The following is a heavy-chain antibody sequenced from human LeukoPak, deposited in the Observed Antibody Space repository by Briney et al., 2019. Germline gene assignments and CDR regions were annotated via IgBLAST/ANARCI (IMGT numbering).Heavy chain of an antibody. V-gene: IGHV3-73*01. J-gene: IGHJ3*02. CDR1: GFTFSGSA. CDR3: TARSNYDSSGYYYGQGALDI. CDR2: IRSKANSYAT. Sequence: GGSLKLSCAASGFTFSGSAMHWVRQASGKGLEWVGRIRSKANSYATAYAASVKGRFTISRDDSKNTAYLQMNSLKTEDTAVYYCTARSNYDSSGYYYGQGALDIWGQGTMVTVSS. D-gene: IGHD3-22*01.